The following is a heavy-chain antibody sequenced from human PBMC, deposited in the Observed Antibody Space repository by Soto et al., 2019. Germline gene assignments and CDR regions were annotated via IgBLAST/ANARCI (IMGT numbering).Heavy chain of an antibody. J-gene: IGHJ4*02. V-gene: IGHV3-23*01. CDR1: GFSFGSYA. CDR3: ARWSYLDY. CDR2: ISGSDGKT. Sequence: GGSLRLSCAASGFSFGSYALSWVRQAPGKGLEWVSTISGSDGKTFYADSVKGRFSISRDTSQSTLHLQMNSLRADDTAMYYCARWSYLDYWGQGTRVTVSS. D-gene: IGHD3-3*01.